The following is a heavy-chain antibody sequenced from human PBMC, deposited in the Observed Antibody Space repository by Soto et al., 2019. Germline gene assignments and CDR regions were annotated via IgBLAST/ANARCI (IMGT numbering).Heavy chain of an antibody. CDR2: IYYSGST. CDR3: ARRSAAGTSYYYYGMDV. D-gene: IGHD6-13*01. J-gene: IGHJ6*02. V-gene: IGHV4-31*03. CDR1: GGSISSGGYY. Sequence: SETLSLTCTVSGGSISSGGYYWSWIRQHPGKGLEWIGYIYYSGSTYYNPSLKSRVTISVDKSKNQFSLKLSSVTAADTAVYYCARRSAAGTSYYYYGMDVWGQGTTGTVSS.